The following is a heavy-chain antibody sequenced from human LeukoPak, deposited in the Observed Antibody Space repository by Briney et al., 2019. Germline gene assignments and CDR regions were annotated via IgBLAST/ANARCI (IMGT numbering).Heavy chain of an antibody. CDR1: GFTFGNYA. D-gene: IGHD5-12*01. CDR2: IRSKAYGGAT. CDR3: TTGYIYFDY. Sequence: PGGSLRLSCTASGFTFGNYAMSWVRRAPGKGLEWVGFIRSKAYGGATEYAASVKGRFTISRDDSKSIAYLQMNSLKTEDTAVYYCTTGYIYFDYWGQGTLVTVSS. V-gene: IGHV3-49*04. J-gene: IGHJ4*02.